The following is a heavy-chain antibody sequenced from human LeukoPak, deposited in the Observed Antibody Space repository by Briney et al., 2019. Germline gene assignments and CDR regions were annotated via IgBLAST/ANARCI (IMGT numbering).Heavy chain of an antibody. CDR2: IKEDGSEK. CDR1: GFTFSSYW. CDR3: ARGSTYSSGWYTGFDY. J-gene: IGHJ4*02. D-gene: IGHD6-19*01. Sequence: TGGSLRLSCAVSGFTFSSYWMSWVRQAPGKGLEWVANIKEDGSEKYYVDSVKGRFTISRDNAKNSLYLKMNSLRAEDTAVYYCARGSTYSSGWYTGFDYWGQGTLVTVSS. V-gene: IGHV3-7*01.